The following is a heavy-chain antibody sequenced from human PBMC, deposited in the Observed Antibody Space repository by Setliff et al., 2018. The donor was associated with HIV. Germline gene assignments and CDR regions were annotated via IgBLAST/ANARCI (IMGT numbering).Heavy chain of an antibody. Sequence: SETLSLTCAVYGGSLSSSYWTWIRQAPGKGLEWIGEINHVGRTNYNPSLKSRVTVSVDTSKSQFSLKLSSVTAADTAVYYSARFHPYDYDSNYYGYYFDYWGQGTLVTVSS. J-gene: IGHJ4*02. CDR3: ARFHPYDYDSNYYGYYFDY. CDR2: INHVGRT. V-gene: IGHV4-34*01. CDR1: GGSLSSSY. D-gene: IGHD3-22*01.